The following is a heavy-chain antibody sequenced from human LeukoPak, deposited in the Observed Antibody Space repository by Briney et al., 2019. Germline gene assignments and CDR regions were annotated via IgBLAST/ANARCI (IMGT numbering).Heavy chain of an antibody. CDR1: GNTFTGYY. Sequence: ASVKVSCKASGNTFTGYYMHWVRQAPGQGLEWMGWINPDSGGTNYAEKFQGRVTMTRDTSISTAYMELGRLRSDDTAVYYCARGGPPKTWIQLWGWFDPWGQGTLVTVSS. CDR2: INPDSGGT. D-gene: IGHD5-18*01. J-gene: IGHJ5*02. CDR3: ARGGPPKTWIQLWGWFDP. V-gene: IGHV1-2*02.